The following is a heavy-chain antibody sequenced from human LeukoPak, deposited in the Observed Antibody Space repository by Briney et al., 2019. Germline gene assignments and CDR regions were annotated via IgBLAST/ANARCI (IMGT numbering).Heavy chain of an antibody. CDR2: ISAYNGNT. D-gene: IGHD3-22*01. V-gene: IGHV1-18*01. J-gene: IGHJ1*01. CDR1: GYTFTSYG. CDR3: ARGDYYDSSGYYSPTEYFQH. Sequence: ASVKVSCKASGYTFTSYGISWVRQAPGQGLEWMGWISAYNGNTNYAQKLQGRVTMTRNTSISTAYMELSSLRSEDTAVYYCARGDYYDSSGYYSPTEYFQHWGQGTLVTVSS.